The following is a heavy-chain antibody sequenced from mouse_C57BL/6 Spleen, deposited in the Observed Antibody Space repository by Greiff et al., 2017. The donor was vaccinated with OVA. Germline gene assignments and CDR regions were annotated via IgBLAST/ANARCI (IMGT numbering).Heavy chain of an antibody. CDR3: AREVYGNYDWYFEV. Sequence: QVQLQQPGAELVRPGSSVKLSCKASGYTFTSYWMHWVKQRPIQGLEWIGNIDPSDSETHYNQKFKDKATLTVDKSSSTAYMQLSSLTSEDSAVYDCAREVYGNYDWYFEVWGKGTTVTVSS. CDR1: GYTFTSYW. CDR2: IDPSDSET. V-gene: IGHV1-52*01. D-gene: IGHD2-1*01. J-gene: IGHJ1*03.